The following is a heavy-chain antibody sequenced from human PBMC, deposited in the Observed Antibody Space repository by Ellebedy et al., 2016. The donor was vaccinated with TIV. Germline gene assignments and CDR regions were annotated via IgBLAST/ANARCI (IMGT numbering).Heavy chain of an antibody. CDR1: GFTFSSYG. CDR3: AAELALAVAGLTNPHF. Sequence: GESLKISCAASGFTFSSYGMHWVRQAPGKGLEWVAVIWYDGSNKYYADSVKGRFTISRDNSKNTLYLQMNSLKTEDTAVYYCAAELALAVAGLTNPHFWGQGTLITVSS. V-gene: IGHV3-33*01. J-gene: IGHJ4*02. CDR2: IWYDGSNK. D-gene: IGHD6-19*01.